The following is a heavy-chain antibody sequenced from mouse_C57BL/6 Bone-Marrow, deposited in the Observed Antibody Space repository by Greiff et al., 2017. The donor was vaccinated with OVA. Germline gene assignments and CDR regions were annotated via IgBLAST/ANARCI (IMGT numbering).Heavy chain of an antibody. J-gene: IGHJ2*01. D-gene: IGHD2-5*01. V-gene: IGHV14-4*01. Sequence: EVQRVESGAELVRPGASVKLSCTASGFNIKDDYMHWVKQRPEQGLEWIGWIDPENGDTEYASKFQGKATITADTSSNTAYLQLSSLTSEDTAVYYCTYSNLFDYWGQGTTLTVSS. CDR2: IDPENGDT. CDR3: TYSNLFDY. CDR1: GFNIKDDY.